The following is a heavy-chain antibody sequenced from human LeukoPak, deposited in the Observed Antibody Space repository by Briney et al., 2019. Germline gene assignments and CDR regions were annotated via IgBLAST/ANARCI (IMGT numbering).Heavy chain of an antibody. D-gene: IGHD6-13*01. CDR3: ARGTYSSSWIYQYYYYYYMDV. J-gene: IGHJ6*03. Sequence: PAETLSLPCTVSGYSISSGYYWAWIRQPPGKGLECIGSIYYSGSTYYNPSLKSRVTISVDTSKNQFSLKLSSVTAADTAVYYCARGTYSSSWIYQYYYYYYMDVWGKGTTVTISS. CDR2: IYYSGST. V-gene: IGHV4-38-2*02. CDR1: GYSISSGYY.